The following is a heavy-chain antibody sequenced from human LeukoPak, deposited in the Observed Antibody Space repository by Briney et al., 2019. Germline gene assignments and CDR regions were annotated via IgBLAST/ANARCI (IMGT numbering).Heavy chain of an antibody. CDR3: ARPSGGTPLKRFDY. V-gene: IGHV4-39*01. CDR1: GGSITTSGYF. D-gene: IGHD1-1*01. CDR2: IRYSGDT. J-gene: IGHJ4*02. Sequence: SETLSLTCTVSGGSITTSGYFWDWIRHTPGMGPESIGSIRYSGDTYFNPSLRSRVTISLDMSKNQFSLKVTSVTAADTAVYYCARPSGGTPLKRFDYWGQGTQGTVSS.